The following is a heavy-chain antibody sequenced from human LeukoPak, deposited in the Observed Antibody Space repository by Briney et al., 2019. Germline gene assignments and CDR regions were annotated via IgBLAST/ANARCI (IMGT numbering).Heavy chain of an antibody. D-gene: IGHD3-9*01. Sequence: GGSLRLSCAASGFTFSSYAMNWVRQAPGKGLEWVAGISSGDRTFHAESVKGRFTISRDKSKDTLYLQMNSLRAEDTAVYYCAKDATASPYFHWLDSWGQGTQVIVSS. J-gene: IGHJ1*01. CDR3: AKDATASPYFHWLDS. CDR2: ISSGDRT. V-gene: IGHV3-23*01. CDR1: GFTFSSYA.